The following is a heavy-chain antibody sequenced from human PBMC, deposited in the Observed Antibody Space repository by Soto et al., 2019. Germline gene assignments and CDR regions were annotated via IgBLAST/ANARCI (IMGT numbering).Heavy chain of an antibody. D-gene: IGHD1-26*01. J-gene: IGHJ4*02. V-gene: IGHV3-23*01. CDR1: AFTFNTYA. CDR2: ISVSGGGT. Sequence: EVQLLESGGGLVQPGGSLRLSCAASAFTFNTYAMGWVRQSPGKGLGWVSAISVSGGGTYYADSVKGRFNISRDTSKNTLDLHMNSLIADDTAVSYCAKSGGASPYYVDYWGRGTLVTVSS. CDR3: AKSGGASPYYVDY.